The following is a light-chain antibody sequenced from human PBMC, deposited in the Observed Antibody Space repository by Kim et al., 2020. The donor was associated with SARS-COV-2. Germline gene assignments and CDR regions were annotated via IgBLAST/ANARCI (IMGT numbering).Light chain of an antibody. V-gene: IGKV3-15*01. CDR2: GAS. CDR3: QQYSNWPRT. CDR1: QSVSSN. Sequence: EIVMTQSPATLSVSPGERATLSCRASQSVSSNLAWYQQKPGQAPRLLIYGASTRATGIPGRFSGSGSGTEFTLTISSLQSEDFAVYYCQQYSNWPRTFGRGTKVDIK. J-gene: IGKJ4*02.